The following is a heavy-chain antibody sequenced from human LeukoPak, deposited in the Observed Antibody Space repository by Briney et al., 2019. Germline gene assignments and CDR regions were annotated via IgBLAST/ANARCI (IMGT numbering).Heavy chain of an antibody. D-gene: IGHD2-21*02. CDR1: GYTLTELS. V-gene: IGHV1-24*01. Sequence: GASVKVSCKVSGYTLTELSMHWVRQAPGKGLEWMGGFDPEDGETIYAQKFQGRVTMTEDTSTDTAYMELSSLRSEDTAVYYCARAHGYCGGDCYPYYFDYWGQGTLVTVSS. CDR2: FDPEDGET. J-gene: IGHJ4*02. CDR3: ARAHGYCGGDCYPYYFDY.